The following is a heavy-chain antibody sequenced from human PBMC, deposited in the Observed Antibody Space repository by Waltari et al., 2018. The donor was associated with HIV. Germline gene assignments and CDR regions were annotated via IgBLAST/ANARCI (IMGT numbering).Heavy chain of an antibody. CDR1: GFDFSSHG. D-gene: IGHD1-1*01. CDR2: IGSSGRYT. Sequence: EVQLVESGGGLVQPGGSLRLSCAASGFDFSSHGMNWVRQATGKGLEWISRIGSSGRYTYYRDSVRGRFTVAKDNAKGLLYLQMNSLRDEDTAVYYCADNQLMAFWGQGTLVTVSS. CDR3: ADNQLMAF. J-gene: IGHJ4*02. V-gene: IGHV3-48*02.